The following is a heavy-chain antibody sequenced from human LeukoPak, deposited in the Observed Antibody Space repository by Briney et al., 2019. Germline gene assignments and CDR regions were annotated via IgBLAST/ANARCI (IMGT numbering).Heavy chain of an antibody. CDR1: EFTFNAYG. CDR2: ISHDESKK. J-gene: IGHJ4*02. D-gene: IGHD2-15*01. Sequence: GGSLRLACVGYEFTFNAYGLHWVRQAPGKGLEWMTFISHDESKKYYADSVKGRFIISRDNSKNTVYLQMNSLKTEDTAVYYCARDRWGSGGYLDYWGQGSLVAVSS. V-gene: IGHV3-30-3*01. CDR3: ARDRWGSGGYLDY.